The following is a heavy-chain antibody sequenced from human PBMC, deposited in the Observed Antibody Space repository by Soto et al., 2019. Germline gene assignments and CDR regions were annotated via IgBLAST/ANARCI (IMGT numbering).Heavy chain of an antibody. Sequence: QVQLVQSGADVKKPGSSVKVSCKASGGTFDNCTITWVRQAPGQGLEWMGRIIPMLGVTNYAPKFQGRVTITADKFTTTASMELSGLRSEDTAVYYCAKVMQLEPFYYYYALDVWGQGTTVTVSS. CDR3: AKVMQLEPFYYYYALDV. CDR1: GGTFDNCT. CDR2: IIPMLGVT. D-gene: IGHD6-13*01. J-gene: IGHJ6*02. V-gene: IGHV1-69*02.